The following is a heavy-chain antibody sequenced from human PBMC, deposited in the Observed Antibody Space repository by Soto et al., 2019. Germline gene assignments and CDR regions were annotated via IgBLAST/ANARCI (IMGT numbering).Heavy chain of an antibody. CDR3: ARGRGYYDSSGYSYYFDQ. D-gene: IGHD3-22*01. J-gene: IGHJ4*02. CDR1: GYTFTNYH. V-gene: IGHV1-46*01. Sequence: GPSVKVSCKAPGYTFTNYHMHWVRQAPGQGLGWMGMINPSGGSTTYAQKFKGRVTMTRDTSTNTVYMELSSLRSEDTAVFYCARGRGYYDSSGYSYYFDQWGQGTLVTVSS. CDR2: INPSGGST.